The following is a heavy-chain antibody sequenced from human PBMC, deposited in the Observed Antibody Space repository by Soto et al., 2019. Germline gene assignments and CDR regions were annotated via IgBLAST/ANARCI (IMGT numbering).Heavy chain of an antibody. Sequence: RASVKVSCKASGFTFTSSAVQWVRQARGQRLEWIGWIVVGSGNTNYAQKFQERVTITRDMSTSTAYMELSSLRSEDTAVYYCAAVIGSGGNSFYFDYWGQGTLVTVSS. CDR1: GFTFTSSA. J-gene: IGHJ4*02. CDR2: IVVGSGNT. CDR3: AAVIGSGGNSFYFDY. D-gene: IGHD2-21*02. V-gene: IGHV1-58*01.